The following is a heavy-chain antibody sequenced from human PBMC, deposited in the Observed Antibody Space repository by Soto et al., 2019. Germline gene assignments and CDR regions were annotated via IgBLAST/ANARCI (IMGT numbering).Heavy chain of an antibody. Sequence: HGESLKISCKGSGYSFTSYWICWVRQMPGKGLEGMGIIYPGDSDTRYSPSFQGQVTISADKSISTAYLQWSSLKASDTAMYYCARQMSGWHDAFDIWGQGTMVTVSS. D-gene: IGHD6-25*01. CDR2: IYPGDSDT. CDR3: ARQMSGWHDAFDI. J-gene: IGHJ3*02. CDR1: GYSFTSYW. V-gene: IGHV5-51*01.